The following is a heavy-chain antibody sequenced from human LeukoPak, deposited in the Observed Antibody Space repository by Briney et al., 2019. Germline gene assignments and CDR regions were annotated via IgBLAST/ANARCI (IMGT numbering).Heavy chain of an antibody. CDR2: MNTNRGNA. D-gene: IGHD1-26*01. CDR3: ARGRGGGLDEVDY. V-gene: IGHV1-8*03. CDR1: GYTFTSYD. Sequence: GASVKVSCKASGYTFTSYDINWVRHATGQGHEWMGWMNTNRGNAGYEQKSQGRVTITRNTCISTDYMELSSLRSEDTAVYDCARGRGGGLDEVDYWGQGTLVTVSS. J-gene: IGHJ4*02.